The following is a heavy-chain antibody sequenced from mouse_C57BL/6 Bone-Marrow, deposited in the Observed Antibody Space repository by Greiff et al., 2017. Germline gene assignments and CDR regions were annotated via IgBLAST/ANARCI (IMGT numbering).Heavy chain of an antibody. CDR3: TTEDYYDSGWFAY. D-gene: IGHD1-1*01. J-gene: IGHJ3*01. CDR1: GFNIKDDY. CDR2: IDPENGDT. V-gene: IGHV14-4*01. Sequence: EVQLQQSGAELVRPGASVKLSCTASGFNIKDDYMHWVKQRPEQGLEWIGWIDPENGDTEYASKFQGKATITADTSSNTAYLQLSSLTSEDTAVYYCTTEDYYDSGWFAYWGPGTLVTVSA.